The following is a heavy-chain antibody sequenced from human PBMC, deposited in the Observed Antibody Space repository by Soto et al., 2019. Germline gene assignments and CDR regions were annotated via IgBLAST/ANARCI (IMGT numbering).Heavy chain of an antibody. Sequence: QVQLVESGGGVVQPGRSLRLSCEASGFTFSSYGMHWVRQAPGKGLEWVAVISYDGNTKYYSDYVKGRFTISRDNSKNTLYLQLNSLRTEDTSVYYCANQIATGHWGRGTLVTVSA. D-gene: IGHD3-22*01. V-gene: IGHV3-30*18. CDR2: ISYDGNTK. J-gene: IGHJ4*02. CDR3: ANQIATGH. CDR1: GFTFSSYG.